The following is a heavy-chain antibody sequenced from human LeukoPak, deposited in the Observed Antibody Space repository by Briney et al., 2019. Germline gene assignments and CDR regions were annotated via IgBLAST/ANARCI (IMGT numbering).Heavy chain of an antibody. CDR1: GYTFTGYY. CDR2: INPNSGGT. V-gene: IGHV1-2*02. CDR3: ARERRDYYYYMDV. Sequence: ASVKVSFKASGYTFTGYYMHWVRQAPGQGLEWMGWINPNSGGTNYAQKFQGRVTMTRDTSISTAYMELSRLRSDDTAVYYCARERRDYYYYMDVWGKGTTVTVSS. J-gene: IGHJ6*03.